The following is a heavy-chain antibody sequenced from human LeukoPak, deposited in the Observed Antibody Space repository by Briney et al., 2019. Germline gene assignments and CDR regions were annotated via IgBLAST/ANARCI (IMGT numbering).Heavy chain of an antibody. CDR3: AKDGAQYSSGPECDP. CDR2: ISHDGMNA. D-gene: IGHD6-19*01. J-gene: IGHJ5*02. V-gene: IGHV3-23*01. Sequence: GGSLRLSCAASGLRLSGTAISWVRQAPGKGLEWVSAISHDGMNAYYADSVKGRFTISRDNSKKTVSLEMSSLTAADTGVYYCAKDGAQYSSGPECDPRGQGALVTVSP. CDR1: GLRLSGTA.